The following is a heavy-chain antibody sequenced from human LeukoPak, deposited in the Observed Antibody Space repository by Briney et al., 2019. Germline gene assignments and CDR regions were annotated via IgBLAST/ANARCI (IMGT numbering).Heavy chain of an antibody. CDR2: INHSGST. CDR3: ARVAVRFLEWTQYYYYMDV. Sequence: SETLSLTCAVYGGSFSGYYWSWIRQPPGKGLEWIGEINHSGSTNYNPSLKSRVTISVDTSKNQFSLKLSSVTAADTAVYYCARVAVRFLEWTQYYYYMDVWGEGTTVTVSS. CDR1: GGSFSGYY. J-gene: IGHJ6*03. D-gene: IGHD3-3*01. V-gene: IGHV4-34*01.